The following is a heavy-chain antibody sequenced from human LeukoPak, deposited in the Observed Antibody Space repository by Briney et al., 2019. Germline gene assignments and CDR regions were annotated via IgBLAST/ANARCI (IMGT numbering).Heavy chain of an antibody. CDR1: GFTFSSYA. CDR3: ARELMTFGGVISYDAFDI. J-gene: IGHJ3*02. V-gene: IGHV3-64*01. CDR2: ISSNGGST. D-gene: IGHD3-16*02. Sequence: LAGGSLRLSCAASGFTFSSYAMHWGRRAPGKGLEYASAISSNGGSTYYANSVKGRFTISRDNSKNTLYLQMGSLRAEDTAVYYCARELMTFGGVISYDAFDIWGQGTMVTVSS.